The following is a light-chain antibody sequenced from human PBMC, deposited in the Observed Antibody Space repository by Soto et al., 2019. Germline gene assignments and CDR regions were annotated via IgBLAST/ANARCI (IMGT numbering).Light chain of an antibody. V-gene: IGLV7-46*01. Sequence: HAVLTQDPSLTLCPGGTVALTCVSSTGAVTNGHYPYWFQQKPGQAPRTLIYDTTNRHSWTPARFSGSLLGGKAALTLSGAQPEDEAEYYCLLSYNGPYVFGTGTKVTVL. CDR1: TGAVTNGHY. J-gene: IGLJ1*01. CDR2: DTT. CDR3: LLSYNGPYV.